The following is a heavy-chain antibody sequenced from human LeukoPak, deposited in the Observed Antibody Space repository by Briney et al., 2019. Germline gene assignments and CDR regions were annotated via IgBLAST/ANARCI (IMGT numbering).Heavy chain of an antibody. CDR2: IYYSGST. CDR1: GGSISSYY. J-gene: IGHJ3*02. CDR3: ARDGLRSAFDI. V-gene: IGHV4-59*01. Sequence: PSETLSLTCTVSGGSISSYYWSWIRQPPGKGLEWIGYIYYSGSTNCNPSLKSRVTISVDTSKNQFSLKLSSVTAADTAVYYCARDGLRSAFDIWGQGTMVTVSS. D-gene: IGHD3-16*01.